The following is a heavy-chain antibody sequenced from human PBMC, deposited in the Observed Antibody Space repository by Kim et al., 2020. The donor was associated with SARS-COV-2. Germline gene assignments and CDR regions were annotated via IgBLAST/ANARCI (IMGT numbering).Heavy chain of an antibody. CDR2: IYYSGST. J-gene: IGHJ3*02. D-gene: IGHD3-10*01. CDR1: GGSISSYY. Sequence: SETLSLTCTVSGGSISSYYWSWIRQPPGKGLEWIGYIYYSGSTNYNPSLKSRVTISVDTSKNQFSLKLSSVTAADTAVYYCARATYYYGSGSYSAFDIWGQGTMVTVSS. CDR3: ARATYYYGSGSYSAFDI. V-gene: IGHV4-59*13.